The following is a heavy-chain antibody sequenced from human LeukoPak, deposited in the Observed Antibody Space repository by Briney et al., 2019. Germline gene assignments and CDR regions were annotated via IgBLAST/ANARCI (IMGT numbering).Heavy chain of an antibody. CDR2: YDHEDGET. J-gene: IGHJ4*02. V-gene: IGHV1-24*01. D-gene: IGHD6-19*01. CDR3: ATSLIAVAGFDY. Sequence: ASVKVSFKVSGCTLTELSMHGVRQAAGRGREWMGGYDHEDGETIYARTLQRRVTMPEDTSTDTASMELSSLRSEDTAVCYCATSLIAVAGFDYWGQGTLVTVSS. CDR1: GCTLTELS.